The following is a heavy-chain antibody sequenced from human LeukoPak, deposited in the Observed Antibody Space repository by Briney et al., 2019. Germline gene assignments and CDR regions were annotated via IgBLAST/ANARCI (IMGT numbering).Heavy chain of an antibody. D-gene: IGHD6-19*01. J-gene: IGHJ6*02. CDR3: ARRWLTNYYYYGMDV. Sequence: AETLSLTRTVSGGSISSYYWSWIRQPAGKGLEWSGRIYTSGSTNYNPSLKSRVTISVDTSKNQFSLKLSSVTAADTAVYYCARRWLTNYYYYGMDVWGQGTTVTVSS. V-gene: IGHV4-4*07. CDR2: IYTSGST. CDR1: GGSISSYY.